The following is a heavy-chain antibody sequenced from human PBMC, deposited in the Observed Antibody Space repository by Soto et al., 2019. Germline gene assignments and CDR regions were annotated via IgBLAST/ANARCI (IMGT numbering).Heavy chain of an antibody. CDR2: IYFTGNT. D-gene: IGHD3-10*01. J-gene: IGHJ4*02. CDR3: VSGDAWGVILAY. CDR1: GASINSGGYY. V-gene: IGHV4-31*03. Sequence: TSETLSLTCTVCGASINSGGYYWNWVRLLPGRGLEWIGYIYFTGNTYYNPSLESRVTISLDTPQNQFSLELNSVSAADTAVYYCVSGDAWGVILAYWGQGALVTVSS.